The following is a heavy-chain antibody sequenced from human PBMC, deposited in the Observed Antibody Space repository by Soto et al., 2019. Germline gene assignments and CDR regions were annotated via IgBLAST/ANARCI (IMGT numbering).Heavy chain of an antibody. J-gene: IGHJ6*02. CDR3: AGMTTDPYGNYYGMDV. CDR2: IYYSGST. Sequence: SETLSLTCPFSGFSISSYYWSWIRQPPGKGLEWIGYIYYSGSTNYNPSLKSRVTISVDTSKNQFSLKLSSVTAADTAVYYCAGMTTDPYGNYYGMDVWGQGTTVTVSS. V-gene: IGHV4-59*01. CDR1: GFSISSYY. D-gene: IGHD4-17*01.